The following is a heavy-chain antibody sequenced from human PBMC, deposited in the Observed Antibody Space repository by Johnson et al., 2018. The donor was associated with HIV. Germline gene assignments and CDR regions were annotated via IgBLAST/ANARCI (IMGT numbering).Heavy chain of an antibody. D-gene: IGHD3-16*01. CDR2: ISGSGGST. CDR3: ARGRGDYGGDFDI. V-gene: IGHV3-23*04. CDR1: GFTFSSYA. J-gene: IGHJ3*02. Sequence: VQLVESGGGLVQPGGSLRLSCAASGFTFSSYAMSWVRQAPGKGLEWVSAISGSGGSTYYADSVKGRFTISRDNSNNTLYLQMHGLRDEDTAVYYCARGRGDYGGDFDIWGQGTMVTVSS.